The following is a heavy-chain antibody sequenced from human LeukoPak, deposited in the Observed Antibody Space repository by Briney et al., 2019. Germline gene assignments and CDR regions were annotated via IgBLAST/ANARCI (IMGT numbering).Heavy chain of an antibody. CDR1: GGSFSGYY. V-gene: IGHV4-34*01. Sequence: SETLSLTCAVYGGSFSGYYWSWIRQPPGKGLEWIGEINHSGSTNYNPSLKSRVTISVDTSKNQFSLKLSSVTAADTAVCYCARGGYAVDYWGQGTLVTVSS. CDR3: ARGGYAVDY. J-gene: IGHJ4*02. D-gene: IGHD5-18*01. CDR2: INHSGST.